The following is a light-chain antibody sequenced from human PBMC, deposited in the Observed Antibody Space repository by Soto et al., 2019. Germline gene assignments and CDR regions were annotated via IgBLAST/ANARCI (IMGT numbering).Light chain of an antibody. V-gene: IGKV1-5*01. CDR3: QHYNSYSEA. CDR2: GAS. Sequence: VGDIVTITCRASQSIRNWLAWYQDKPGKAPKLLIYGASSLESGVPSRFSGSGSGTEFTLTIGGLQPDDFATYYCQHYNSYSEAFGQGTKVDIK. J-gene: IGKJ1*01. CDR1: QSIRNW.